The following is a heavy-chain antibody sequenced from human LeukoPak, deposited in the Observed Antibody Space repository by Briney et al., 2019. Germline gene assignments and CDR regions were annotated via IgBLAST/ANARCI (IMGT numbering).Heavy chain of an antibody. J-gene: IGHJ6*02. CDR3: ARAHWNPARSGYYYGMDV. V-gene: IGHV1-3*01. D-gene: IGHD1-1*01. CDR1: GYTFTSYA. Sequence: ASVKVSCKASGYTFTSYAMHWVRQAPGQRLEWMGWINAGNGNTKYSQKLQGRVTMTTDTSTSTAYMELRSLRSDDTAVYYCARAHWNPARSGYYYGMDVWGQGTTVTVSS. CDR2: INAGNGNT.